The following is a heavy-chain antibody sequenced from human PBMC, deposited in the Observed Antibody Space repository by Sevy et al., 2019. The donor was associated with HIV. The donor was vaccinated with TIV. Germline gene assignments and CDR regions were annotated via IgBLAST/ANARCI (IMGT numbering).Heavy chain of an antibody. V-gene: IGHV1-69*06. Sequence: ASVKVSCKASGGTFSSYAISWVRQAPGQGLEWMGGIIPIFGTANYAQKFQGRVTITADKSTSTAYMELSSLRSEDTAVYYCARRYYGSGSYYKDDYWGQGTLVTVSS. CDR2: IIPIFGTA. CDR1: GGTFSSYA. CDR3: ARRYYGSGSYYKDDY. D-gene: IGHD3-10*01. J-gene: IGHJ4*02.